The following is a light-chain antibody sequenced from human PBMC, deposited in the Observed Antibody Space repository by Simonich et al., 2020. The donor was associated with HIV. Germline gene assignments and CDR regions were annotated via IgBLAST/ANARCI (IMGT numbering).Light chain of an antibody. CDR2: WAS. Sequence: DIVMTQSPDSLAVSLGERATINCKSSQSVLYSSNNKNYLAWYQRKPGQPPKLLIYWASTRESGVPDRFSGSGSGTDFTLTISSLQAEDVAVYYCKKFYSTLYTFGQGTKLEIK. V-gene: IGKV4-1*01. J-gene: IGKJ2*01. CDR3: KKFYSTLYT. CDR1: QSVLYSSNNKNY.